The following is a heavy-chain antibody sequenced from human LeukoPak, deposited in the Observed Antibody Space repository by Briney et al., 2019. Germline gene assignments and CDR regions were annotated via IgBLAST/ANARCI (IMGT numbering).Heavy chain of an antibody. D-gene: IGHD1-1*01. Sequence: PSETLSLTCAVSGGSISSSNWWSWVRQPPGKGLEWIGEIYHSGSTNYNPSLKSRVTISVDKSKNQFSLKLSSVTAADTAVYYCARDRFGTTRSRGNYYYMDVWGKGTTVTVSS. J-gene: IGHJ6*03. CDR1: GGSISSSNW. CDR3: ARDRFGTTRSRGNYYYMDV. CDR2: IYHSGST. V-gene: IGHV4-4*02.